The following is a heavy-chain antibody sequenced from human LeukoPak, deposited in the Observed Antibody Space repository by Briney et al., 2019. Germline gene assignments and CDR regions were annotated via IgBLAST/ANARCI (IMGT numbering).Heavy chain of an antibody. J-gene: IGHJ4*02. CDR3: AREDYYRSGSYYLPRSFDY. CDR2: ISSSSSYI. V-gene: IGHV3-21*01. D-gene: IGHD3-10*01. Sequence: GGSLRLSCAASGFTFSSYSMNWVRQAPGKGLEWVSSISSSSSYIYYADSVKGRFTISRDNAKNSLYLQMNSLRAEDTAVYHCAREDYYRSGSYYLPRSFDYWGQGTLVTVSS. CDR1: GFTFSSYS.